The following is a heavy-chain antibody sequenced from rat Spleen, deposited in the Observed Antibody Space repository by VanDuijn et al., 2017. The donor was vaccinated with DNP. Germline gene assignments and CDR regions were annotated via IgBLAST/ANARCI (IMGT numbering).Heavy chain of an antibody. J-gene: IGHJ2*01. Sequence: EVKLVESGGGLVQPGRSLKLSCAASGFNFNDHWMGWVRQAPGKGLEWIGEINKDSRAINYSPSLKDKFIISRDNAQNTLYLQMTKLGYDDTAVYYCTRAAYYGLSHYWGQGVMVTVSS. CDR3: TRAAYYGLSHY. D-gene: IGHD1-6*01. CDR2: INKDSRAI. CDR1: GFNFNDHW. V-gene: IGHV4-2*01.